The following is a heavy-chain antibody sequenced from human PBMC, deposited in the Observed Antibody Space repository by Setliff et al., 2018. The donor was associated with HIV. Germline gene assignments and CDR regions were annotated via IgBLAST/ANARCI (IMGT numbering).Heavy chain of an antibody. CDR2: FYSGGSR. Sequence: GGSLRLSCAASGFTVSSNYMYWVRQAPGRGLEWVSVFYSGGSRYYEDSVRGRFTISRDNSKNTLYLQMNSLRSEDTAVYYCARAYYDSVWGSHRYRFYYFDYWGQGSLVTVSS. CDR1: GFTVSSNY. D-gene: IGHD3-16*02. V-gene: IGHV3-53*01. CDR3: ARAYYDSVWGSHRYRFYYFDY. J-gene: IGHJ4*02.